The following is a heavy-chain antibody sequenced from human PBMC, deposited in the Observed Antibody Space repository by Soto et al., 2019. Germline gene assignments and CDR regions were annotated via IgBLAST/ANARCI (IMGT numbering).Heavy chain of an antibody. V-gene: IGHV3-33*01. CDR2: IWYDGSNK. J-gene: IGHJ4*02. CDR3: ARDLWSVMDYGDYATFDY. CDR1: GFTFSSYG. D-gene: IGHD4-17*01. Sequence: GGSLRLSCAASGFTFSSYGMHWVRQAPGKGLEWVAVIWYDGSNKYYADSVKGRFTISRDNSKNTLYLQMNSLRAEDTAVYYCARDLWSVMDYGDYATFDYWGQGTLVTVSS.